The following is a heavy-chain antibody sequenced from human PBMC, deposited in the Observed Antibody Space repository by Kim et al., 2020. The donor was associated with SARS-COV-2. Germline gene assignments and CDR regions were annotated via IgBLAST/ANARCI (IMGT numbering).Heavy chain of an antibody. V-gene: IGHV4-59*01. CDR3: ARLPDITGWPFDA. J-gene: IGHJ4*02. Sequence: SETLSLTCTVSVDSINSDYWTWIRQPPGKGLEWIAYIRYSGKTAYNPSLTSRVAISIDPSRSHFSLQLTSVTTADPAVYLCARLPDITGWPFDAWGQGVLVTVSS. CDR2: IRYSGKT. CDR1: VDSINSDY. D-gene: IGHD6-19*01.